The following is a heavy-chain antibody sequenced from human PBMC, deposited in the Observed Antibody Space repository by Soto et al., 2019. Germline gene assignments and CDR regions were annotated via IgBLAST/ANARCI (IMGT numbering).Heavy chain of an antibody. Sequence: HPGGSLRLSCAASGFTFSSYAMSWVRQAPGKGLEWVSAISGSGGSTYYADSVKGRFTISRDNSKNTLYLQMNSLRAEDTAVYYCAKEAHCSGGSCYEVPSPRGYWGQGTLVTVSS. J-gene: IGHJ4*02. V-gene: IGHV3-23*01. CDR1: GFTFSSYA. D-gene: IGHD2-15*01. CDR2: ISGSGGST. CDR3: AKEAHCSGGSCYEVPSPRGY.